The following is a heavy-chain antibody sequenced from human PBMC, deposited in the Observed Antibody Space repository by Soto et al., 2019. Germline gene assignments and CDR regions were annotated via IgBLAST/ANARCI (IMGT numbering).Heavy chain of an antibody. CDR3: ARVCGSGGNCYGLDV. CDR2: INGDGSMI. J-gene: IGHJ6*02. D-gene: IGHD2-15*01. Sequence: EVQLVESGGDLVQPGGSLRLSCAASGFPFSNYWLHWVRQAPGKGLVWVSRINGDGSMINYADSVKGRFTISRDNAKNTLYRQMNRLRGEDTAVYYCARVCGSGGNCYGLDVWGQGTTVTDS. CDR1: GFPFSNYW. V-gene: IGHV3-74*01.